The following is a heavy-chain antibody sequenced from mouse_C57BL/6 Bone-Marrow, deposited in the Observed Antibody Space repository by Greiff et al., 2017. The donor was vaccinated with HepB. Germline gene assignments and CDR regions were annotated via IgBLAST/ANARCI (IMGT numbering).Heavy chain of an antibody. CDR2: IDPENGDT. V-gene: IGHV14-4*01. CDR3: STYTDGFAF. CDR1: GFNIKDYY. D-gene: IGHD1-1*01. J-gene: IGHJ2*01. Sequence: EVQLQQSGAELVRPGASVKLSCTASGFNIKDYYMHWVKQRPEQGLEWIGWIDPENGDTEYAAKFQGKATITADTSSNTAYLQLSSLTSEDTAVYCCSTYTDGFAFWGQGTTLTVSS.